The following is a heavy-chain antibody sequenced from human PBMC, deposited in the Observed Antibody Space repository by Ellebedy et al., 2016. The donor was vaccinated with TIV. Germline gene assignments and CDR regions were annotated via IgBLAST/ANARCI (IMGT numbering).Heavy chain of an antibody. CDR3: ARDFDYGDYYYFDY. CDR2: INPNSGGT. J-gene: IGHJ4*02. V-gene: IGHV1-2*02. Sequence: AASVKVSCKASGYTFTGYYMHWVRQAPGQGLEWMGWINPNSGGTNYAQKFQGRVTMTRDTSISPAYMELSRLRSDDTAVYYCARDFDYGDYYYFDYWGQGTLVTVSS. CDR1: GYTFTGYY. D-gene: IGHD4-17*01.